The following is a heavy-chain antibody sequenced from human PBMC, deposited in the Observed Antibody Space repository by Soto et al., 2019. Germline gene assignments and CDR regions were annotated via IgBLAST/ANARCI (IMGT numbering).Heavy chain of an antibody. V-gene: IGHV2-5*02. CDR3: AHTLISVNSRYSDGLLRFDY. J-gene: IGHJ4*02. CDR1: GFSLSTSGVG. CDR2: IYWDDDK. D-gene: IGHD5-18*01. Sequence: QITFKESGPTLVQPTQTLTLTCTFSGFSLSTSGVGVGWIRQPPGKALEWLALIYWDDDKRYSPSLKSRPTITKDTSKNQVVLTMTNMDPVDTATYYCAHTLISVNSRYSDGLLRFDYWGQGTLVTFSS.